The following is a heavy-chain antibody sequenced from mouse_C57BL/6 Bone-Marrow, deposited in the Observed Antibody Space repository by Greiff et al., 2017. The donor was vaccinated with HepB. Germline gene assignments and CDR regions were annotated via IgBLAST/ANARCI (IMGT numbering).Heavy chain of an antibody. CDR1: GFNIKDDY. CDR2: IDPENGDN. Sequence: VQLQQSGAGLVRPGASVKLSCTASGFNIKDDYMHWVQQRPEQGLEWIGWIDPENGDNENASNFQGKATITADTSSNTSYLQLSSLTSEDTAVYYCTSYYYGSSYDAMDYWGQGTSVTVSS. D-gene: IGHD1-1*01. CDR3: TSYYYGSSYDAMDY. J-gene: IGHJ4*01. V-gene: IGHV14-4*01.